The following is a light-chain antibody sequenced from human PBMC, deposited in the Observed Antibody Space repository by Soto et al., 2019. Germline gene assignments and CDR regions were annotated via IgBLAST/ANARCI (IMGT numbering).Light chain of an antibody. CDR3: QQYYTGIA. J-gene: IGKJ5*01. CDR2: RAS. CDR1: QSVLHSSNNENS. V-gene: IGKV4-1*01. Sequence: DVVMTQSPDSLAASLGERATINCKSSQSVLHSSNNENSVAWYQQKAGQRPKLLIYRASIRESGVPDRFSGSGSGTDFTLTISSLQAEDVAVYYCQQYYTGIAFGQGTRLEIK.